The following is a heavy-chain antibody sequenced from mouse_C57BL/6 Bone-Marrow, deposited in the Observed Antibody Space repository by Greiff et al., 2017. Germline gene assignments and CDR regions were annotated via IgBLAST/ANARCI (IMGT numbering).Heavy chain of an antibody. Sequence: QVQLQQPGAELVRPGTSVKLSCKASGYTFTSYWMHWVKQRPGQGLEWIGVIDPSDSYTNYNQKFKGKATLTVDTSSSTAYMQLSSLTSEDSAVYSCASGSNYVLYAMDYWGQGTSVTVSS. CDR1: GYTFTSYW. V-gene: IGHV1-59*01. CDR3: ASGSNYVLYAMDY. CDR2: IDPSDSYT. D-gene: IGHD2-5*01. J-gene: IGHJ4*01.